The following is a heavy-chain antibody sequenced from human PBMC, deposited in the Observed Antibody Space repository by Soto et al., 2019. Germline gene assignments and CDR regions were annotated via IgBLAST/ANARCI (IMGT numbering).Heavy chain of an antibody. D-gene: IGHD6-6*01. CDR2: IIPIFGTA. V-gene: IGHV1-69*13. CDR1: GGTFSSYA. J-gene: IGHJ6*02. Sequence: ASVKVSCKASGGTFSSYAISWVRQAPGQGLEWMGGIIPIFGTANYAQKFQGRVTITADESTSTAYMELSSLRSEDTAVYYCARTFSVIAARLPRNKYYGMDVWGQGTTVTVSS. CDR3: ARTFSVIAARLPRNKYYGMDV.